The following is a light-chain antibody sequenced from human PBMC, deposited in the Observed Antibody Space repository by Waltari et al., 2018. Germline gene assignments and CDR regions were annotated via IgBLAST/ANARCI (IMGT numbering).Light chain of an antibody. CDR3: QHYNGYPWT. CDR1: QSVGYW. Sequence: DIQMTQSPSTLSASVGDRVTITCRASQSVGYWLAWYQQKPGRAPKALIYKVSNLESGVPSRFSGSGSGTDFTLTISSLQPADFATYYCQHYNGYPWTFGHGTKVEIK. CDR2: KVS. J-gene: IGKJ1*01. V-gene: IGKV1-5*03.